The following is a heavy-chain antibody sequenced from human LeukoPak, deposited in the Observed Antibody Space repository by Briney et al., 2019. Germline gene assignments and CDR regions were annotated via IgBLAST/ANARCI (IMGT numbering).Heavy chain of an antibody. CDR2: IYYSGST. Sequence: SETLSLTCTVSGGSISSSSYYWGWIRQPPGKGLEWIGSIYYSGSTYYTPSLKSRVTISVDTSKNQFSLRPSSVTAADTAVYVCASSGGYWGQGTLVTVSS. J-gene: IGHJ4*02. CDR3: ASSGGY. CDR1: GGSISSSSYY. V-gene: IGHV4-39*01. D-gene: IGHD1-26*01.